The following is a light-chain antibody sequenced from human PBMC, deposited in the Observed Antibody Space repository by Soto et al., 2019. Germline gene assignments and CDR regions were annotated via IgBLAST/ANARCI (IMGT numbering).Light chain of an antibody. CDR2: AAS. V-gene: IGKV1-27*01. CDR1: QAISSY. J-gene: IGKJ1*01. CDR3: QKYNSAPWT. Sequence: DIQLTQAPSFLSLSAEDRVSITCRASQAISSYLAWYQQKPGTVPKLLISAASTLQTGVPSRFSGGGSGTDFTLTISSLQPEDVATYYCQKYNSAPWTFGQGTKVDIK.